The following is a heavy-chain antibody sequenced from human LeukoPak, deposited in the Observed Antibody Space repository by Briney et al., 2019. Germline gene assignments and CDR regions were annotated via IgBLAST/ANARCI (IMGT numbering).Heavy chain of an antibody. D-gene: IGHD2-2*01. V-gene: IGHV1-2*02. CDR1: GYTFTGYY. CDR3: ARMYCSSTSCYGGGTHFDY. J-gene: IGHJ4*02. CDR2: INPNSGGT. Sequence: ASVKVSCKASGYTFTGYYMHWVRQAPGQGLEWMGWINPNSGGTNYAQKFQGRVTMTRDTSISTAYMELSRLRSDDTAVYYCARMYCSSTSCYGGGTHFDYWGQGTLVTVSS.